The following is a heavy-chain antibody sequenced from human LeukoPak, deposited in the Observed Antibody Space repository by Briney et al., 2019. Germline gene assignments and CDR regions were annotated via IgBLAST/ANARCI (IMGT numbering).Heavy chain of an antibody. V-gene: IGHV4-39*07. D-gene: IGHD6-19*01. CDR2: IYYSGST. J-gene: IGHJ6*03. CDR1: GGSISSSSYY. Sequence: SETLSLTCTVSGGSISSSSYYWGWIRQPPGTGLEWLGSIYYSGSTYYNPSLKSRVTISVDTSKNQFSLKLSSVTAADTAVYYCARDLPPMYQWTTYMDVWGKGTTVTVSS. CDR3: ARDLPPMYQWTTYMDV.